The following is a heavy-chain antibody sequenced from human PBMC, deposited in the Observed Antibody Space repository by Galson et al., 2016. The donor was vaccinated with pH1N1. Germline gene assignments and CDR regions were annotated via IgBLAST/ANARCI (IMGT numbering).Heavy chain of an antibody. CDR2: VYYSGST. Sequence: GKGLEWIGDVYYSGSTNYNPSLKNRVTLSLDMSKNQLSLRLRSVTAADTATYFCATWGLATGGLDYWGRGTLVTVSS. J-gene: IGHJ4*02. CDR3: ATWGLATGGLDY. D-gene: IGHD7-27*01. V-gene: IGHV4-59*01.